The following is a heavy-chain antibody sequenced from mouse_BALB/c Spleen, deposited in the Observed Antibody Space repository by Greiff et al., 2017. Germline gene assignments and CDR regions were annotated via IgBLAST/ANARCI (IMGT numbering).Heavy chain of an antibody. CDR2: ISYSGST. J-gene: IGHJ1*01. V-gene: IGHV3-8*02. CDR1: GDSITSGY. CDR3: ARCGCGSIYWYFDV. Sequence: EVQLVESGPSLVKPSQTLSLTCSVTGDSITSGYWNWIRKFPGNKLEYMGYISYSGSTYYNPSLKSRISITRDTSKNQYYLQLNSVTTEDTATYYCARCGCGSIYWYFDVWGAGTTVTVSS. D-gene: IGHD1-1*01.